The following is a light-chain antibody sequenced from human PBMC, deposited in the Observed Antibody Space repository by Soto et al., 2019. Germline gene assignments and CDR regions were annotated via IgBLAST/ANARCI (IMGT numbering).Light chain of an antibody. V-gene: IGKV3-11*01. Sequence: EIVLTQSPVTVSLSTGERVTLSCRASENIFSYLGWYQQRPGQAPRLLIYDVSNRSTDVPDRFSGSGSGTDFTLTIRSQQPQDLGVYYCQQRSKWPLTFGGGTKVEMK. CDR2: DVS. CDR1: ENIFSY. CDR3: QQRSKWPLT. J-gene: IGKJ4*01.